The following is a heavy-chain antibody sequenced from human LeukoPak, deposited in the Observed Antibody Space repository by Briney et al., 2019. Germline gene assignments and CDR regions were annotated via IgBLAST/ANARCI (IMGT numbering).Heavy chain of an antibody. CDR3: ARRPPTGAALDY. J-gene: IGHJ4*02. Sequence: PGGSLRLSCAASGFTFSVYGMNWVRQAPGKGLEWISYISSSTSTINYADSVKGRLTISRDNANNSLFLQMNSLRVEDTAVYYCARRPPTGAALDYWGQGTLVSVSS. CDR1: GFTFSVYG. CDR2: ISSSTSTI. V-gene: IGHV3-48*01. D-gene: IGHD6-6*01.